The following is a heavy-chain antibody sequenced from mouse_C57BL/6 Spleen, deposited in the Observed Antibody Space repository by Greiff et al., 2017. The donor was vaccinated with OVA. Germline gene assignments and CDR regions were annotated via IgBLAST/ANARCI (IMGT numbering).Heavy chain of an antibody. CDR1: GYTFTDYY. V-gene: IGHV1-26*01. CDR3: ANSYYSNYGVYFDY. CDR2: INPNNGGT. Sequence: VQLKESGPELVKPGASVKISCKASGYTFTDYYMNWVKQSHGKSLEWIGDINPNNGGTSYNQKFKGKATLTVDKSSSTAYMELRSLTSEDSAVYYCANSYYSNYGVYFDYWGQGTTLTVSS. D-gene: IGHD2-5*01. J-gene: IGHJ2*01.